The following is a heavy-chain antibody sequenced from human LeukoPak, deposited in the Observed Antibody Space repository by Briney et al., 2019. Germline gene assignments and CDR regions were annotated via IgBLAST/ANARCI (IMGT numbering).Heavy chain of an antibody. CDR3: TRDQFASSGHSDY. V-gene: IGHV3-49*04. Sequence: GGSLTLSCTASGFTFGDYGMSWVRQAPGKGLEWVGFIRSKAYGGTTEYAASVKGRFTISRDDSKSIAYLQMNSLKTEDTAVYYCTRDQFASSGHSDYWGQGTLVTVSS. D-gene: IGHD6-19*01. J-gene: IGHJ4*02. CDR2: IRSKAYGGTT. CDR1: GFTFGDYG.